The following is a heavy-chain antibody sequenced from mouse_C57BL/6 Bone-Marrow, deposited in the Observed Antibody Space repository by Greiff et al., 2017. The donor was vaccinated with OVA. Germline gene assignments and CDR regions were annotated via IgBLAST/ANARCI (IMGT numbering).Heavy chain of an antibody. CDR1: GYTFTDYY. Sequence: EVQLQQSGPELVKPGASVKISCKASGYTFTDYYMHWVKQSHGKSLEWIGDINPNNGRTSYNQKFKGKATLTVDKSSSTAYMELRSLTSEDSAVYYCARERECVDFDYWGQGTTLTVSS. V-gene: IGHV1-26*01. CDR2: INPNNGRT. CDR3: ARERECVDFDY. J-gene: IGHJ2*01.